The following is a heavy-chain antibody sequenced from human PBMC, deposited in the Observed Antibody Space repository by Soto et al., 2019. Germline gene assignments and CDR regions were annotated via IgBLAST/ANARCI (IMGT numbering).Heavy chain of an antibody. CDR3: AKGGGYSYGYNVY. V-gene: IGHV3-23*01. Sequence: LRLSCAASGFTFSSYAMSWVRQAPGKGLEWVSAISGSGGSTYYADSVKGRFTISRDNSKNTLYLQMNSLRAEDTAVYYCAKGGGYSYGYNVYWGQGTLVTVSS. CDR2: ISGSGGST. J-gene: IGHJ4*02. CDR1: GFTFSSYA. D-gene: IGHD5-18*01.